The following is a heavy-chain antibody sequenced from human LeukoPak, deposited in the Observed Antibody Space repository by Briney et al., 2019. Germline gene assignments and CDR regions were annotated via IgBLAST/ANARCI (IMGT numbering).Heavy chain of an antibody. J-gene: IGHJ3*02. CDR2: IRYDGSNK. Sequence: GGSLRLSCAASGFTFSSYGMHWVRQAPGKGLEWVAFIRYDGSNKYYADSVKGRFTISRDNSKSTLYLQMNSLRAEDTAVYYCANGYYYDSSGPLTDAFDIWGQGTMVTVSS. CDR1: GFTFSSYG. CDR3: ANGYYYDSSGPLTDAFDI. V-gene: IGHV3-30*02. D-gene: IGHD3-22*01.